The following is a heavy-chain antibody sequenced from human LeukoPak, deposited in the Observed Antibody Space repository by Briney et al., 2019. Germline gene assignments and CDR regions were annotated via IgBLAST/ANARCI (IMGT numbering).Heavy chain of an antibody. Sequence: PSETLSLTCTVSGGSISSYYWSWIRQPAGKGLEWIGRIYTSGSTNFNPSLKSRVTMSVDTSKNQFSLKLSSVTAADTAVYYCASSPYSSSFDYWGQGTLVTVSS. V-gene: IGHV4-4*07. D-gene: IGHD6-19*01. CDR2: IYTSGST. J-gene: IGHJ4*02. CDR1: GGSISSYY. CDR3: ASSPYSSSFDY.